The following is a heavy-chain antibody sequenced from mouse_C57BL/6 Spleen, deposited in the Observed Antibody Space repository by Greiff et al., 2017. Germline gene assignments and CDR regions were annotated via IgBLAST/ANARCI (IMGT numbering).Heavy chain of an antibody. J-gene: IGHJ1*03. CDR3: ARYKDLGLRLWYFDV. Sequence: QVQLQQPGAELVKPGASVKLSCKASGYTFTSYWMHWVKQRPGQGLEWIGMIHPNSGSTNYNEKFKSKATLTVDKSSSTAYMQLSSLTSEDSAVYDCARYKDLGLRLWYFDVWGTGTTVTVSS. D-gene: IGHD2-4*01. CDR1: GYTFTSYW. CDR2: IHPNSGST. V-gene: IGHV1-64*01.